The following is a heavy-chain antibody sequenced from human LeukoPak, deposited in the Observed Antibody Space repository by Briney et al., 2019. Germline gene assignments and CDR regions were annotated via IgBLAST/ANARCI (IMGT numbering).Heavy chain of an antibody. V-gene: IGHV1-46*01. Sequence: ASVKVSCKASGYTFTSYYMHWVRQAPGQGLEWMGIINPSGGSTSYAQKFQGRVTMTRDMSTSTVYMELSSLRSEDTAVYYCARGVLWFGELSTLLFDYWGQGTLVTVSS. J-gene: IGHJ4*02. CDR3: ARGVLWFGELSTLLFDY. CDR1: GYTFTSYY. D-gene: IGHD3-10*01. CDR2: INPSGGST.